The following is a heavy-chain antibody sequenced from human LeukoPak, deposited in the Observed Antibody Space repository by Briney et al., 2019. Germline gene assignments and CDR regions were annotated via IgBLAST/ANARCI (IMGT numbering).Heavy chain of an antibody. V-gene: IGHV3-74*01. D-gene: IGHD3-16*01. J-gene: IGHJ4*02. Sequence: GGSLRLSCAASGMTFSNHWMHWVRQAPGKGLVWVSLIKTDGRTTIYADSVKGRFTISRDNGKSTPYLQMNSLRAEDTAIYYCTTGPSYGYEWWGQGTVVTVSS. CDR1: GMTFSNHW. CDR3: TTGPSYGYEW. CDR2: IKTDGRTT.